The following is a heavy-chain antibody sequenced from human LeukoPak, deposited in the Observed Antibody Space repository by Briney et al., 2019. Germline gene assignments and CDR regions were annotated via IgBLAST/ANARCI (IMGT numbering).Heavy chain of an antibody. Sequence: PGGSLRLSCAASGFTFSSNWMHWVRNAPGKGLVWVSRSNEYGSTTNYADSVKGRFTISRDNAKNTLYLQMNSLTAEDTAVYYCVRDWGGRSGHWGQGTLVTVSS. V-gene: IGHV3-74*01. CDR1: GFTFSSNW. D-gene: IGHD3-10*01. CDR3: VRDWGGRSGH. J-gene: IGHJ4*02. CDR2: SNEYGSTT.